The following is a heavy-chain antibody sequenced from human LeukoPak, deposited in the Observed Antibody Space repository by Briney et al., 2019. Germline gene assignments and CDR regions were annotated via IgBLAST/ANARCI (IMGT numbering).Heavy chain of an antibody. Sequence: GGSLRLSCAASGFTFSASDMNWVRQTPGKGLEWVSSISSSSSYIYYADSVKGRFSISRDNAKKSLYLQMNSLRAEDTAVYYCARDPIYAPPPLAAFDIWGQGTLVTVSS. CDR2: ISSSSSYI. D-gene: IGHD3-16*01. CDR3: ARDPIYAPPPLAAFDI. CDR1: GFTFSASD. J-gene: IGHJ3*02. V-gene: IGHV3-21*01.